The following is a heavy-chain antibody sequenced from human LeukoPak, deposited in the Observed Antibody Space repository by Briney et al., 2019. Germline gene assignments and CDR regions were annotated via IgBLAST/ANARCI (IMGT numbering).Heavy chain of an antibody. CDR1: GGSFSAYY. Sequence: PSETLSLTCAVYGGSFSAYYWTWIRQTPEKGLEWIGEVNHSGSTNYNPSLNSRVTISLDTSKNQFSLRLNSVTAADTAVYYCARIVGTISSSYGGSLYYIDVWGKGTTVTISS. J-gene: IGHJ6*03. CDR3: ARIVGTISSSYGGSLYYIDV. V-gene: IGHV4-34*01. D-gene: IGHD5-18*01. CDR2: VNHSGST.